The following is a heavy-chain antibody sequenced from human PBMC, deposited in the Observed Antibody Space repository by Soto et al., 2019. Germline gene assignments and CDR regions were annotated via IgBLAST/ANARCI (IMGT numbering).Heavy chain of an antibody. CDR2: MNPNSGNT. CDR1: GYTFTSYD. Sequence: ASVKVSCKASGYTFTSYDINWVRQATGQGLEWMGWMNPNSGNTGYAQKFQGRATMTRNTSISTAYMELSSLRSEDTAVYYCARGDYYCSSTSCYSGWFDPWGQGTLVTVSS. CDR3: ARGDYYCSSTSCYSGWFDP. J-gene: IGHJ5*02. D-gene: IGHD2-2*01. V-gene: IGHV1-8*01.